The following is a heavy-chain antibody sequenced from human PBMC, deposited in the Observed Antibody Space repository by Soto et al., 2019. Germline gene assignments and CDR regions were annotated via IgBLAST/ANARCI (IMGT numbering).Heavy chain of an antibody. V-gene: IGHV3-66*01. Sequence: GGSLRLSCAASGFTVSSNYMSWVRQAPGKGLEWVSVIYSGGSTYYADSVKGRFTISRHNSKNTLYLQMNSMRAEDTAVYYCASAYSSSSGSAFDIWGQGTMVTVSS. D-gene: IGHD6-6*01. J-gene: IGHJ3*02. CDR2: IYSGGST. CDR3: ASAYSSSSGSAFDI. CDR1: GFTVSSNY.